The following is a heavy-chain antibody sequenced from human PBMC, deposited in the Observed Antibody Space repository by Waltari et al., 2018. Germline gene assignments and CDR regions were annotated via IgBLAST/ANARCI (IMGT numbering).Heavy chain of an antibody. CDR2: IKEDGSDI. CDR3: ARDSGIRTVDY. Sequence: EVQLVESGGGLVQPGGSLRLSCAASGFTFGSFWMSWVREAPGKGREWVANIKEDGSDIYYVDSVKGRFTVSRDNAKNSLYLQMNSLRAEDTAVYYCARDSGIRTVDYWGQGTLVTVSS. D-gene: IGHD3-10*01. J-gene: IGHJ4*02. CDR1: GFTFGSFW. V-gene: IGHV3-7*01.